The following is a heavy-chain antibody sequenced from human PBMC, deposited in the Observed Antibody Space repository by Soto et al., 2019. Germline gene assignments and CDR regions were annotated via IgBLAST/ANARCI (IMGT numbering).Heavy chain of an antibody. CDR1: GGTFSTYS. J-gene: IGHJ4*02. CDR3: ARDRGEGYNWN. V-gene: IGHV1-69*08. D-gene: IGHD1-1*01. CDR2: IIPILGIA. Sequence: QVQLVQSGAEVKKPGSSVKVSCKASGGTFSTYSISWVRQAPGQGIEWMGRIIPILGIANHAEKFQGRVTITADKSTSIAYRELSSLRSEDTAVYYCARDRGEGYNWNWGQGTMVTVSS.